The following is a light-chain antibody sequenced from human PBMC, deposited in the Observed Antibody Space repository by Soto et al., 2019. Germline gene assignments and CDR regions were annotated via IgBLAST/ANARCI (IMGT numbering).Light chain of an antibody. CDR3: SSYTTSNTQV. CDR2: DVS. CDR1: SSDVGTYNY. Sequence: QSARTQPASVSGSPGQPITISCTGTSSDVGTYNYVSWYQHRPGKAPKLMIYDVSYRPSGVSNRFSGSKSANTASLTISGLQAEDEADYYCSSYTTSNTQVFGGGTKLTVL. J-gene: IGLJ3*02. V-gene: IGLV2-14*01.